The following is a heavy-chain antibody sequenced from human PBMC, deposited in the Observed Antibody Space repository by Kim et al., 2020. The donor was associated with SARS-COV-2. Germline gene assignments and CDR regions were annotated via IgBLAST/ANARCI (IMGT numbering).Heavy chain of an antibody. CDR2: IKQDGSEK. Sequence: GGSLRLSCAASGFTFSSYWMSWVRQAPGKGLEWVANIKQDGSEKYYVDSVKGRFTISRDNAKNSLYLQMNSLRAEDTAVYYCARDYARGYSGYGLDYWGQGTLVTVSS. J-gene: IGHJ4*02. CDR1: GFTFSSYW. D-gene: IGHD5-12*01. V-gene: IGHV3-7*01. CDR3: ARDYARGYSGYGLDY.